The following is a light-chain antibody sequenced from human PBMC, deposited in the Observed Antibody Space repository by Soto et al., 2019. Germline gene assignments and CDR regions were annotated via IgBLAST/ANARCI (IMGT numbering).Light chain of an antibody. CDR3: QSYDSSLNVV. CDR2: GNS. J-gene: IGLJ2*01. CDR1: SSNIGAGYE. Sequence: QSVLTQPPSVSGAPGQRVTISCTGSSSNIGAGYEVHWYQQLPGTAPKLLIYGNSNRPSGVPDRFSGSKSGTSASLAITGLQAEDEADYYCQSYDSSLNVVLGGGTKVTVL. V-gene: IGLV1-40*01.